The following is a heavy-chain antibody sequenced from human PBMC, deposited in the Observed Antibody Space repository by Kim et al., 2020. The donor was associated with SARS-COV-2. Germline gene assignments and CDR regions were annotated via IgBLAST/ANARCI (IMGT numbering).Heavy chain of an antibody. D-gene: IGHD4-4*01. J-gene: IGHJ6*02. CDR1: GGSISSGGYY. CDR2: IYYSGST. Sequence: SETLYLTCTVSGGSISSGGYYWSWIRQHPGKGLEWIGYIYYSGSTYYNPSLKSRVTISVDTSKNQFSLKLSSVTAADTAVYYCAANDYRWDMDVWGQGTTVTVSS. CDR3: AANDYRWDMDV. V-gene: IGHV4-31*03.